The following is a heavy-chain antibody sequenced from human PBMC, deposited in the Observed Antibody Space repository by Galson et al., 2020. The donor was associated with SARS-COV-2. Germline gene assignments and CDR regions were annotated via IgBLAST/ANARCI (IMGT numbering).Heavy chain of an antibody. D-gene: IGHD3-10*01. CDR3: AKDLDGSGGGWFDP. V-gene: IGHV3-23*01. J-gene: IGHJ5*02. Sequence: TGGSLRLSCSASGFTFSSYAMSWVRQAPGKGLEWVSAISGTGGSINYADSVKGRFTISRDNPKNTLYLQMNSLRAEDTAVYYCAKDLDGSGGGWFDPWGQGTLVTVSS. CDR1: GFTFSSYA. CDR2: ISGTGGSI.